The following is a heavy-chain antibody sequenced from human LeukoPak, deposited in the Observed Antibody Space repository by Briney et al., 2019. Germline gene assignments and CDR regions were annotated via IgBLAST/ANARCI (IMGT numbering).Heavy chain of an antibody. V-gene: IGHV3-30*18. D-gene: IGHD6-19*01. CDR2: ISHDGNNK. J-gene: IGHJ4*02. Sequence: TGGSLRLSCAASGFTFTDYAMHWVRQAPGKRLEWVALISHDGNNKYYADSVKGRFTTSRDDSKNMLYLQMNSLRAEDTAVYYCAKQGSEYSSGWYGDYFDYWGQGTLVTVSS. CDR1: GFTFTDYA. CDR3: AKQGSEYSSGWYGDYFDY.